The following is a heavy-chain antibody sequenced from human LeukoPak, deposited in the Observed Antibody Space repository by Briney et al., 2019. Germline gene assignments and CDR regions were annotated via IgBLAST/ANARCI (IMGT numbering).Heavy chain of an antibody. D-gene: IGHD5-12*01. Sequence: GGSLRLSCAASGFTFSSYSMNWVRQAPGKGLEWVSYISSSGSTIYYADSVKGRFTISRDNAKNSLYLQMNRLRAEDTAVYYCARSKPYSNFDYWGQGTLVTVSS. CDR1: GFTFSSYS. CDR3: ARSKPYSNFDY. CDR2: ISSSGSTI. J-gene: IGHJ4*02. V-gene: IGHV3-48*04.